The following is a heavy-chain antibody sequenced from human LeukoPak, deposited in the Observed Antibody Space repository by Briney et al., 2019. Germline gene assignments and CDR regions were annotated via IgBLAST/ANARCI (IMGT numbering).Heavy chain of an antibody. CDR1: GFTFSSYG. V-gene: IGHV3-33*01. CDR2: IWYDGSNK. CDR3: ARGGYSSGWFGPQAYGMDV. D-gene: IGHD6-19*01. Sequence: PGRSLRLSCAASGFTFSSYGMHWVRQAPRKGLEWVAVIWYDGSNKYYADSVKGRFTISRDNSKNTLYLQMNSLRAEDTAVYYCARGGYSSGWFGPQAYGMDVWGQGTTVTVSS. J-gene: IGHJ6*02.